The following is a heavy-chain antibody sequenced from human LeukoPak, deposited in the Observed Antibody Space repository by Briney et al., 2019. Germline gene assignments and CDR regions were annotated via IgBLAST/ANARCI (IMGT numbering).Heavy chain of an antibody. Sequence: PGGSLRLSCAASGFTFSSYSMNWVRQAPGKGLEWVSSISSSSSYIYYADSVKGRFTISRDNAKNSLYLQMNSLRAEDTAVDYYAKDEYSRSWYRYWREYFQHWGQGTLVTVSS. CDR2: ISSSSSYI. V-gene: IGHV3-21*01. CDR3: AKDEYSRSWYRYWREYFQH. CDR1: GFTFSSYS. J-gene: IGHJ1*01. D-gene: IGHD6-13*01.